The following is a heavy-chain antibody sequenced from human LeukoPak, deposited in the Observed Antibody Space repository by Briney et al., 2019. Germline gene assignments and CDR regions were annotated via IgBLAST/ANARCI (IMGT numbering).Heavy chain of an antibody. Sequence: TPSETLSLTCAVYGGSFSGYFWSWIRQPPGKGLEWIGEINHSGITYYNPSLKSRVTISVDTSKNQFSLMVTSVTAADTAVYYCARGQYRRDYWGQGTLVTVSS. CDR1: GGSFSGYF. J-gene: IGHJ4*02. D-gene: IGHD2/OR15-2a*01. V-gene: IGHV4-34*01. CDR2: INHSGIT. CDR3: ARGQYRRDY.